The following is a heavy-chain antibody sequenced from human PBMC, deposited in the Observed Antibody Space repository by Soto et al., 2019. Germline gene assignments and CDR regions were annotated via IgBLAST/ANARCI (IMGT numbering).Heavy chain of an antibody. CDR2: INPNSGGT. CDR1: GYTWTGYY. D-gene: IGHD2-8*01. CDR3: ARALFGRGCTNGVCYSAGY. V-gene: IGHV1-2*02. J-gene: IGHJ4*02. Sequence: XSVKVSCKASGYTWTGYYVNLVRQAPGQGLEWMGWINPNSGGTNYAQKFQGRVTMTRDTSISTAYMELSRLRSDDTAVYYCARALFGRGCTNGVCYSAGYWGQGTLVTVSS.